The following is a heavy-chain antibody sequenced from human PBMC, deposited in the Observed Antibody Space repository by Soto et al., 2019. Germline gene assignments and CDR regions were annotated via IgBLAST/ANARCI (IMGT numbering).Heavy chain of an antibody. Sequence: SETLSLTCTVSGGSISSSSYYWGWIRQPPGKGLEWIGSIYYSGSTYYNPSLKSRFTISVDTSKNQFSLKLSSVTAADTAVYYCARQGPTTYYDFWSDIEGYFDYWGQGTLVTVSS. CDR3: ARQGPTTYYDFWSDIEGYFDY. CDR1: GGSISSSSYY. V-gene: IGHV4-39*01. J-gene: IGHJ4*02. CDR2: IYYSGST. D-gene: IGHD3-3*01.